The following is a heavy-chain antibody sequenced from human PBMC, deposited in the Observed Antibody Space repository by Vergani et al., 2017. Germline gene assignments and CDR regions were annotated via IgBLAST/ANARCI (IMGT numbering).Heavy chain of an antibody. CDR1: GFTFTSSA. Sequence: QMQLVQSGPEVKKPGTSVKVSCKASGFTFTSSAMQWVRQARCQRIEWIGWIVVGSGTTSYTQKFQEIVSITRDMSTTSAYMALSSLRSEDTAVYYCAAVRTNYYYDYVMDVSGQRSTVTGPS. CDR3: AAVRTNYYYDYVMDV. V-gene: IGHV1-58*02. D-gene: IGHD1-14*01. J-gene: IGHJ6*02. CDR2: IVVGSGTT.